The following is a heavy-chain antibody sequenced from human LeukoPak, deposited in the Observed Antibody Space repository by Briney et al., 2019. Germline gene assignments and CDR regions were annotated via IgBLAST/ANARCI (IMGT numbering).Heavy chain of an antibody. D-gene: IGHD3-10*01. CDR1: GFTFSSYA. CDR2: ISYDGSNK. CDR3: AKGDYSGSGADRVVSLLIDY. V-gene: IGHV3-30-3*01. J-gene: IGHJ4*02. Sequence: GGSLRLSCAASGFTFSSYAMHWVRQAPGKGLEWVAVISYDGSNKYYADSVKGRFTISRDNSRNTLSLHMTSLRAEDTAVYYCAKGDYSGSGADRVVSLLIDYWGQGTLVTVSS.